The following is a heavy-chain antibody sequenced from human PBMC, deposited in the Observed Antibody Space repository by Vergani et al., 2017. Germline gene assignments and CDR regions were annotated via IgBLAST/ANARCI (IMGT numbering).Heavy chain of an antibody. CDR3: ARGRRMTRYYYDSSGYSDY. J-gene: IGHJ4*02. V-gene: IGHV4-38-2*01. Sequence: QVQLQESGPGLVTPSETLSLTCAVSGYSISSGYYWGWIRQPPGKGLEWIGSIYHSGSTYYNPSLKSRVTMTRDPSISTAYMELSRLRSDDTAVYYCARGRRMTRYYYDSSGYSDYWGQGTLVTVSS. CDR1: GYSISSGYY. D-gene: IGHD3-22*01. CDR2: IYHSGST.